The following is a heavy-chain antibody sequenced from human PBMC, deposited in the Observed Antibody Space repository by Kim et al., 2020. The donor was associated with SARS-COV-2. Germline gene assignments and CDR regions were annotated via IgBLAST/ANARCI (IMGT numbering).Heavy chain of an antibody. J-gene: IGHJ4*02. D-gene: IGHD5-18*01. CDR3: ARDRYSSRYGSDY. CDR1: GFTVSSNY. CDR2: IYSGGSA. V-gene: IGHV3-66*01. Sequence: GGSLRLSCAASGFTVSSNYMSWVRQAPGKGLEWVSVIYSGGSAYYADSVRGRFTISRDNSKNTLYLQMNSLRAEDTALYYCARDRYSSRYGSDYWGQGTLVTVSS.